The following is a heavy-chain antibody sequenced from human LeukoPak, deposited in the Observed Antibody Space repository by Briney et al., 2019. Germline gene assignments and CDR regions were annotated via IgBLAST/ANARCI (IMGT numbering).Heavy chain of an antibody. D-gene: IGHD2-2*01. CDR1: GYTFTSYG. Sequence: ASVKVSCKASGYTFTSYGISWVRQAPGQGLEWMGWISAYNGNTNYAQKLQGRVTVTTDTSTSTAYMELRSLRSDDTAVYYCARDVGYCSSTSCPSFDYWGQGTLVTVSS. CDR3: ARDVGYCSSTSCPSFDY. CDR2: ISAYNGNT. V-gene: IGHV1-18*04. J-gene: IGHJ4*02.